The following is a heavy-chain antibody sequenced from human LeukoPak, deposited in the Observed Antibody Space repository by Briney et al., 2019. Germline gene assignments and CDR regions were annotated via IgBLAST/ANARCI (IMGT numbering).Heavy chain of an antibody. D-gene: IGHD3-3*01. V-gene: IGHV1-69*05. CDR3: ARDAGRLYYDFWSGPYFDY. CDR1: GGTFSSYA. Sequence: SVKVSCKASGGTFSSYAISWVRQAPGQGLEWMGGIIPIFGTANYAQKFQGRVTMTTDTSTSTAYMELRSLGSDDTAVYYCARDAGRLYYDFWSGPYFDYWGQGTLVTVSS. J-gene: IGHJ4*02. CDR2: IIPIFGTA.